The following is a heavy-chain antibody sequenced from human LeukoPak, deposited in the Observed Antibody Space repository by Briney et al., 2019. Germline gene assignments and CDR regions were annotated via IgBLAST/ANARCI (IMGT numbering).Heavy chain of an antibody. Sequence: SETLSLTCAVYGGSSSGYYWSWIRQPPGKGLEWIGEINHSGSTNYNPSLKSRVTISVDTSKNQFSLKLSSVTAADTAVYYCARGHSGSYRDYWGQGTLVTVSS. J-gene: IGHJ4*02. CDR1: GGSSSGYY. CDR3: ARGHSGSYRDY. CDR2: INHSGST. V-gene: IGHV4-34*01. D-gene: IGHD1-26*01.